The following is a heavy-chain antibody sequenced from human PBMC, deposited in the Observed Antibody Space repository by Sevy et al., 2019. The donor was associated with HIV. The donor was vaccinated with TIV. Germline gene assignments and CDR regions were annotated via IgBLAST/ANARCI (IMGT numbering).Heavy chain of an antibody. CDR1: GYTFTGYY. Sequence: ASVKDSCKSSGYTFTGYYMHWVRQAPGQGLEWMGWINANNGGTNYAQRFQGRVTMTRDTSITTAYMELSRLTSDDTAVYYCTRQDSSASDIWGQGTVVTVSS. J-gene: IGHJ3*02. CDR3: TRQDSSASDI. CDR2: INANNGGT. V-gene: IGHV1-2*02. D-gene: IGHD2-15*01.